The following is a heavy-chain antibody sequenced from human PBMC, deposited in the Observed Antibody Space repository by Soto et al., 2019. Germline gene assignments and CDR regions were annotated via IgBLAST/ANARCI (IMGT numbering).Heavy chain of an antibody. CDR3: ARQRTSVVTQAYFDV. J-gene: IGHJ4*02. Sequence: PSETLSLTCTVTGDSISSRSYYWGWIRQPPGKGLEWIGSIYYSGSTYNNPSLRSRVSMSIDTSKDQFSLKLKSVTAADTALYFCARQRTSVVTQAYFDVWGPGPWSPLL. D-gene: IGHD2-21*02. CDR2: IYYSGST. CDR1: GDSISSRSYY. V-gene: IGHV4-39*01.